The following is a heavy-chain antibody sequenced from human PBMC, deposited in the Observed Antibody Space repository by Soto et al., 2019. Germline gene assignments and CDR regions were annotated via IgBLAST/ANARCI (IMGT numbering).Heavy chain of an antibody. Sequence: GGSLRLSCAASGFTFSSYGMHWVRQAPGKGLEWVAVIWYDGSNKYYADSVKGRFTISRDNSKNTLYLQMNSLRAEDTAVYYCASSGRPKDLELLPNDYWGQGTLVTVSS. J-gene: IGHJ4*02. CDR3: ASSGRPKDLELLPNDY. V-gene: IGHV3-33*01. D-gene: IGHD3-3*01. CDR1: GFTFSSYG. CDR2: IWYDGSNK.